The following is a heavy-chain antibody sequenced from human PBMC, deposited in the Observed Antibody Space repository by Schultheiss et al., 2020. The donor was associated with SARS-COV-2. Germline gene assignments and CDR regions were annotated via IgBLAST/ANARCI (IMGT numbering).Heavy chain of an antibody. J-gene: IGHJ5*02. CDR3: ARDRGYSSSRYTWFDP. D-gene: IGHD6-13*01. CDR1: GFTFSSYA. V-gene: IGHV3-30-3*01. Sequence: GGSLRLSCAASGFTFSSYAMHWVRQAPGKGLEWVAVISYDGSNKYYADSVKGRFTISRDNSKNTLYLQMNSLRAEDTAVYYCARDRGYSSSRYTWFDPWGQGTLVTVSS. CDR2: ISYDGSNK.